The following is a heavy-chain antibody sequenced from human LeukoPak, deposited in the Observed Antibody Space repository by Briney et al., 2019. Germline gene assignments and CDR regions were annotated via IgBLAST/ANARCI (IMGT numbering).Heavy chain of an antibody. CDR2: ISDDGRNK. Sequence: LSGGSLRLSCAASGFNFISYGMPWVRQAPGKGLEWVGVISDDGRNKKYADSVKGRFTISRDNSKDTLYLQMNSLRDEDTAVYYCAKRPSDYGDYVTYFDYWGQGTLVTVSS. CDR1: GFNFISYG. CDR3: AKRPSDYGDYVTYFDY. D-gene: IGHD4-17*01. J-gene: IGHJ4*02. V-gene: IGHV3-30*18.